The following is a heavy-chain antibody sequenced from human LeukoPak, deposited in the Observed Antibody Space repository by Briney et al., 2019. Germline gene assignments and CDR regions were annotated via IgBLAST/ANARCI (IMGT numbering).Heavy chain of an antibody. V-gene: IGHV4-4*07. Sequence: PSETLSLTCTVSGGSISSYYWSWIRQPAGKGLEWIGRIYTSGSTYYNPSLKSRVTISVDTSKNQFSLKLSSVTAADTAVYYCARDGTTTVTTISWGQGTLVTVSS. CDR1: GGSISSYY. D-gene: IGHD4-17*01. J-gene: IGHJ4*02. CDR2: IYTSGST. CDR3: ARDGTTTVTTIS.